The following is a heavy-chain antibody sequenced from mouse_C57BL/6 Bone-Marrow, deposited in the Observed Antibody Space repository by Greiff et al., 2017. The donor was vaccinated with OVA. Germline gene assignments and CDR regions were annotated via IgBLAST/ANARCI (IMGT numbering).Heavy chain of an antibody. CDR2: IRSKSNNYAT. CDR1: GFSFNTFA. J-gene: IGHJ2*01. CDR3: VRHHFDY. Sequence: GGGLVQPKGSLKLSCAASGFSFNTFAMHWVRQAPGKGLEWAARIRSKSNNYATYYADSVKDRFTISRDDSESMLYLQMNNLKTEDAAMYYCVRHHFDYEGRGTALTVTA. V-gene: IGHV10-1*01.